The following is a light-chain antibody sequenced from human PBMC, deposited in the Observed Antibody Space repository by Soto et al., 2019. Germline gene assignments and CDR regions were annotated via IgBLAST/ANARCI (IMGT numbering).Light chain of an antibody. J-gene: IGLJ3*02. CDR1: SSDVGSYNL. CDR2: EVS. V-gene: IGLV2-23*02. CDR3: CSYAGSSTLGV. Sequence: QLVLTQPASVSGSPGQSITISCTGTSSDVGSYNLVSWYQQHPGKAPKLMIYEVSKRPSGVSNRFTGSKSGNTASLTISGLQAEDEADYHCCSYAGSSTLGVFGGGTKLTVL.